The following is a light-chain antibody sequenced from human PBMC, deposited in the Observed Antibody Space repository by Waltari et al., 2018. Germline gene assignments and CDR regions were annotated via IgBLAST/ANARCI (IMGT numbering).Light chain of an antibody. J-gene: IGLJ1*01. Sequence: SYVLTQPPSVSVAPGQTATITCGGSDIGSKSVHWYQQKAGQAPLLVIYNDADRPSGIPDRFSGSNCANTATLAISRVEAGDEADYYCHVWETSRDYQGFFGTGTKVTVL. V-gene: IGLV3-21*02. CDR3: HVWETSRDYQGF. CDR2: NDA. CDR1: DIGSKS.